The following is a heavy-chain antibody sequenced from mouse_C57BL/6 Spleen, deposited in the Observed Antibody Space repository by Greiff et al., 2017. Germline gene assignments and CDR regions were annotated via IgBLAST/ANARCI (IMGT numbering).Heavy chain of an antibody. CDR1: GFSFNTYA. CDR2: IRSKSNNYAT. J-gene: IGHJ2*01. D-gene: IGHD1-1*01. V-gene: IGHV10-1*01. CDR3: VRGGITTVGDY. Sequence: DAGGGLVQPKGSLKLSCAASGFSFNTYALNWVRQAPGKGLEWVARIRSKSNNYATYYADSVKDRFTISRDDSESMLYLQMTNLKTEDTAMYYCVRGGITTVGDYWGQGTTLTVSS.